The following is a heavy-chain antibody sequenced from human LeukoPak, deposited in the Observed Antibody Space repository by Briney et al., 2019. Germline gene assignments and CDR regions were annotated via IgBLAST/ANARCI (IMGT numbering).Heavy chain of an antibody. CDR1: GFTFSTYG. CDR3: ARGGLTIAEATTSWYLDY. CDR2: IWYDGSNE. Sequence: QSGRSLRLSCAASGFTFSTYGMHWVRQAQGKGLEWVALIWYDGSNENYADSVKGRFTISRDNSRNTLYLQMNSLRGEDTAVYYCARGGLTIAEATTSWYLDYWGQGTLVTVSS. V-gene: IGHV3-33*01. D-gene: IGHD1-26*01. J-gene: IGHJ4*02.